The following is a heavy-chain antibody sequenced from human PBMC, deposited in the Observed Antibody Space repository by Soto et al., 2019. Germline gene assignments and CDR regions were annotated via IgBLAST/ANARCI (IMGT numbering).Heavy chain of an antibody. CDR2: IYYSGST. Sequence: SETLSLTCTVSGGSVSSGSYYWSWIRPPPGKGLEWIGYIYYSGSTNYNPSLKMRVTISVDTSKNQFSLKLSSVTAADTAVYYCARDHPGYCSGGSCDSGWRDPWGKGTLVTVSS. CDR3: ARDHPGYCSGGSCDSGWRDP. D-gene: IGHD2-15*01. J-gene: IGHJ5*02. CDR1: GGSVSSGSYY. V-gene: IGHV4-61*01.